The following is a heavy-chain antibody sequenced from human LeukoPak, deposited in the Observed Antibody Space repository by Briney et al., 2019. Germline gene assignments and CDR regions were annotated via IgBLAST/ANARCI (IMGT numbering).Heavy chain of an antibody. V-gene: IGHV1-69*13. CDR1: GGTFSSYA. D-gene: IGHD6-13*01. Sequence: GASVKVSCKASGGTFSSYAISWVRQAPGQGLEWMGGIIPIFGTANYAQKFQGRVTITADESTSTAYMELSSLRSEDTAVYYCARLAAAGTWWFDPWGQGTLVTVSS. CDR3: ARLAAAGTWWFDP. J-gene: IGHJ5*02. CDR2: IIPIFGTA.